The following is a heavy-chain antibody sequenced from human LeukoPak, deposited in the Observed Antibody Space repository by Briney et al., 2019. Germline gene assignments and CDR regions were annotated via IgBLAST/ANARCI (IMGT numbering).Heavy chain of an antibody. D-gene: IGHD3-22*01. CDR2: IYYSGST. CDR3: ARLRYYDSPFDP. J-gene: IGHJ5*02. Sequence: SETLSLTCTVSGGSISSYYWSCIRQPPGKGLEWIGYIYYSGSTNYNPSLKSRVTISVDTSKNQFSLKLSSVTAADTAVYYCARLRYYDSPFDPWGQGTLVTVSS. CDR1: GGSISSYY. V-gene: IGHV4-59*01.